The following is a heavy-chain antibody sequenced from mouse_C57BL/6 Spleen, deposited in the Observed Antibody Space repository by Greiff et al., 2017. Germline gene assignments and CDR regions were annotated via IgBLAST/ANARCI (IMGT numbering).Heavy chain of an antibody. CDR2: INPSSGYT. V-gene: IGHV1-4*01. Sequence: VKLVESGSELARPGASVKMSCKASGYTFTSYTMHWVKQRPGPGLEWIGYINPSSGYTKYNQKFKDKATLTADKSSSTAYMELARLTSEDSAVYYCARGELWSFFFAYWGQGTLVTVSA. J-gene: IGHJ3*01. CDR1: GYTFTSYT. CDR3: ARGELWSFFFAY. D-gene: IGHD1-1*02.